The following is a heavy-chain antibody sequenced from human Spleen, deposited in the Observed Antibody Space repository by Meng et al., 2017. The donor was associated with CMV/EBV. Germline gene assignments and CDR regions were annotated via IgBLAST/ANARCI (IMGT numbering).Heavy chain of an antibody. CDR1: GFSFVSFE. J-gene: IGHJ6*02. D-gene: IGHD2/OR15-2a*01. V-gene: IGHV3-48*03. Sequence: GGSLRLSCAASGFSFVSFEMIWVRQAPGKGLEWVSYIGNSGSTTYYADSVTGRFSISRDNGKNSVYLQMSSLRAEDTAVYYCARIGFLGLSMDVWGPGAPVTVSS. CDR3: ARIGFLGLSMDV. CDR2: IGNSGSTT.